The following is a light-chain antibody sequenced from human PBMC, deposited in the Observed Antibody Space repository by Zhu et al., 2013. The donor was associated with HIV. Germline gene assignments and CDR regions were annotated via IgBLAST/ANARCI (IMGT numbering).Light chain of an antibody. Sequence: DIVLTQSPGTLSLSPGDTATLSCRASQSVSSSFLAWYQQKPRQPPKLIIFWASTRESGVPDRFSGSGSGTDFNLTISRLQAEDVAVYYCQQYYNTPMWTFGRGTKV. V-gene: IGKV4-1*01. CDR1: QSVSSSF. J-gene: IGKJ1*01. CDR2: WAS. CDR3: QQYYNTPMWT.